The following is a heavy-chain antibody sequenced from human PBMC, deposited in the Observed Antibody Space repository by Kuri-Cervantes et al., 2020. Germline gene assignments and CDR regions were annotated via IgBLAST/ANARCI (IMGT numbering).Heavy chain of an antibody. D-gene: IGHD2-2*01. V-gene: IGHV3-30*18. CDR3: AKDPWDQLPTLNRFDY. J-gene: IGHJ4*02. CDR2: ISSDGTTE. Sequence: GGSLRLSCAASGFTFSSYSMNWVRQAPGKGLEWVSTISSDGTTERYTDSLKGRFTISRDNSKNTLYLQMNSLRAEDTAVYYCAKDPWDQLPTLNRFDYWGQGTLVTVSS. CDR1: GFTFSSYS.